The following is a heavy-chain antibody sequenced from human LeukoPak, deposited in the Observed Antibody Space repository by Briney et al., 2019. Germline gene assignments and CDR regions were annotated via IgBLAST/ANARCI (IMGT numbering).Heavy chain of an antibody. J-gene: IGHJ3*02. CDR3: ARGGYYDKEAFDI. CDR1: GGSISSYH. Sequence: SETLSLTCTVSGGSISSYHWSWIRQPPGKGLEWIGYIYYSGSTNYNPSLKSRVTMSVDTSKNQFSLKLSSVTAADTAVYYCARGGYYDKEAFDIWGQGTMVTVPS. D-gene: IGHD3-22*01. V-gene: IGHV4-59*01. CDR2: IYYSGST.